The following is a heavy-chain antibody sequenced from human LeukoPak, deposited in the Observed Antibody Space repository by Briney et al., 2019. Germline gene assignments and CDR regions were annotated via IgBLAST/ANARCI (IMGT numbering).Heavy chain of an antibody. CDR2: ISSSSSYT. V-gene: IGHV3-21*01. D-gene: IGHD3-22*01. Sequence: GGSLRLFCAASGFTFSSYSMNWVRQAPGKGLEWVSSISSSSSYTYYADSVKGRFTISRDNAKNSLYLQMNSLRAEDTAVYYCARSPRWAYYYDSSGYTPREIDYWGQGTLVTVSS. J-gene: IGHJ4*02. CDR3: ARSPRWAYYYDSSGYTPREIDY. CDR1: GFTFSSYS.